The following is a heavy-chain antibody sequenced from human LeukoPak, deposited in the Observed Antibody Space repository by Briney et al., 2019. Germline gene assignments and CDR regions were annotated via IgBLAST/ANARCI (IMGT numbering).Heavy chain of an antibody. V-gene: IGHV1-69*13. CDR2: IIPIFGTA. D-gene: IGHD3-22*01. CDR3: ATYYYDSSGTFDY. CDR1: GGTFSSYA. Sequence: ASVKVSCKASGGTFSSYAISWVRQAPGRGLEWMGGIIPIFGTANYAQKFQGRVTITADESTSTAYMELSSLRSEDTAVYYCATYYYDSSGTFDYWGQGTLVTVSS. J-gene: IGHJ4*02.